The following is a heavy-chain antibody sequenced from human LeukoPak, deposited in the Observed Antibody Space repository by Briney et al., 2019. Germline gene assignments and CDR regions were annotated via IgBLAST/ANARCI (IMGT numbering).Heavy chain of an antibody. CDR2: ISYDGSNK. Sequence: HPGRSLRLSCAASGFTFSSYAMHWVRQAPGKGLEWVAVISYDGSNKYYADSVKGRFTISRDNSKNTLYLQMNSLRAEDTAVYYCARSGYSSSWYLLGMDVWGKGTTVTVSS. V-gene: IGHV3-30*04. J-gene: IGHJ6*04. CDR3: ARSGYSSSWYLLGMDV. CDR1: GFTFSSYA. D-gene: IGHD6-13*01.